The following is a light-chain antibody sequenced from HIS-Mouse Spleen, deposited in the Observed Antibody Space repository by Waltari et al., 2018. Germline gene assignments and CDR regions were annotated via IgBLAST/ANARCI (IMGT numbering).Light chain of an antibody. V-gene: IGLV2-23*01. J-gene: IGLJ3*02. Sequence: QSALTQPASVSGSPGQSITISCTGTSSDVGSYNLVSWYQQHPGKAPKLMIYEGSKRPSGLSNRFSGSTSGNTASLTISGLQAEDEADYYCCSYAGSSTGVFGGGTKLTVL. CDR1: SSDVGSYNL. CDR2: EGS. CDR3: CSYAGSSTGV.